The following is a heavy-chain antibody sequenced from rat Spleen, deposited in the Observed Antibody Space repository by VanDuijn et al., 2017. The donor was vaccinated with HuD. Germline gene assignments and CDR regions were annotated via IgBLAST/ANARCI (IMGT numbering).Heavy chain of an antibody. D-gene: IGHD1-8*01. Sequence: EVQLVESGGGLVQPGRSLKLSCAASGFTFSNYDMAWVRQAPTKGLEWVASISYEGSSTYYGDSVKGRFSISRDNAKSTLYLQMNSLKSKDTATYYCARPHSSHYVMDAWGQGASVTVSS. CDR1: GFTFSNYD. CDR2: ISYEGSST. CDR3: ARPHSSHYVMDA. J-gene: IGHJ4*01. V-gene: IGHV5-22*01.